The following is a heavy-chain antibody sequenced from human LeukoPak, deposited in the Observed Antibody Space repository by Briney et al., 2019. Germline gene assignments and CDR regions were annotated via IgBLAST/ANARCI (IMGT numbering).Heavy chain of an antibody. Sequence: GGSLRLSCAASGFTVSSNYMSWVRQAPGKGLEWVSVIYSGGSTYYADSVKGRFTISRDNSKNTLYLQMNSLRAEDTAVYYCARDRAVGATTSYYFDYWGQGTLVTVSS. CDR3: ARDRAVGATTSYYFDY. J-gene: IGHJ4*02. CDR1: GFTVSSNY. CDR2: IYSGGST. V-gene: IGHV3-66*01. D-gene: IGHD1-26*01.